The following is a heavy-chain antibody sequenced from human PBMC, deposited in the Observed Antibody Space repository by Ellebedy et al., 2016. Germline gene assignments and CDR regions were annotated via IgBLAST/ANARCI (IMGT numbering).Heavy chain of an antibody. V-gene: IGHV1-69*13. J-gene: IGHJ6*03. CDR2: IIPIFGTA. D-gene: IGHD6-6*01. Sequence: SVKVSCXASGGTFSSYAISWVRQAPGQGLEWMGGIIPIFGTANYAQKFQGRVTITADESTSTAYMELSSLRSEDTAVYYCAKLSSIAARPYYYYYMDVWGKGTTVTVSS. CDR1: GGTFSSYA. CDR3: AKLSSIAARPYYYYYMDV.